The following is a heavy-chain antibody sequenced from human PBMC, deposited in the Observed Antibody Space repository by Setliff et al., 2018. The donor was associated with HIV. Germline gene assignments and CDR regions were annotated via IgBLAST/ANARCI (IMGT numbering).Heavy chain of an antibody. V-gene: IGHV1-46*02. CDR3: ARDHVAARSVDY. Sequence: GASVKVSCKTSAYTFNSYYMHWIRQAPGQGLEWMGLIGPSGSSTTYAQNLQGRVTMSRDTSTNTVYMELSSLRSEDTAVYYCARDHVAARSVDYWGQGTLVTVSS. D-gene: IGHD6-6*01. J-gene: IGHJ4*02. CDR1: AYTFNSYY. CDR2: IGPSGSST.